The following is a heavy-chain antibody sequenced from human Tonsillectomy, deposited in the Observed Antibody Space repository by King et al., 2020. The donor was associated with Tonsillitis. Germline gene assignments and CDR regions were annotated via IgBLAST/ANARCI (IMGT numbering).Heavy chain of an antibody. Sequence: VQLVESGGGLVQPGRSLRLSCTASGFTFGDYAMSWVRQAPGKGLEWGGVIRSKAYGGTTGYAASVKGCFTISRDESKSITYLQMNSLKTEDTAVFFCTRVPRWSTLYAFDLWGQGTMVTVSS. D-gene: IGHD3-3*01. V-gene: IGHV3-49*04. CDR3: TRVPRWSTLYAFDL. J-gene: IGHJ3*01. CDR2: IRSKAYGGTT. CDR1: GFTFGDYA.